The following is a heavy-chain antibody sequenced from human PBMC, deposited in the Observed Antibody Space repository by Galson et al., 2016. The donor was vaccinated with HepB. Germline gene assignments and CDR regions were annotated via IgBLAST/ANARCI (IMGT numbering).Heavy chain of an antibody. CDR2: ISAYYGST. V-gene: IGHV1-18*01. CDR1: GYTFTTYG. Sequence: SVKVSCKASGYTFTTYGISWVRQAPGQGLEWMGWISAYYGSTKSTQKLQGRVTMTRDTSTSTAYMELRSLTSDDTAVYYCAREAEERGVILMPYWGQGTLVTVSS. CDR3: AREAEERGVILMPY. J-gene: IGHJ4*02. D-gene: IGHD3-10*01.